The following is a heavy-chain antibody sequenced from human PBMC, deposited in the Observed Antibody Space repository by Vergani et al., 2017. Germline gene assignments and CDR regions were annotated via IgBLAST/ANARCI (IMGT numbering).Heavy chain of an antibody. J-gene: IGHJ4*02. CDR1: GFTFSSYG. Sequence: QVQLVESGGGVVQPGGSLRLSCAASGFTFSSYGMHWVRQAPGKGLEWVAFIRYDGSNKYYADSVKGRFTISRDNSKNTLYLQMNSLRAEDTAVYYCVKGFRNNGGWAGEFDYWGQGTLVTVSS. D-gene: IGHD7-27*01. V-gene: IGHV3-30*02. CDR2: IRYDGSNK. CDR3: VKGFRNNGGWAGEFDY.